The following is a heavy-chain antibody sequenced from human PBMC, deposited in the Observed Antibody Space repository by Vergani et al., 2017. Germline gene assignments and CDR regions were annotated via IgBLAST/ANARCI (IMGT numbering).Heavy chain of an antibody. Sequence: EVQLVESGGGLVQPGGSLRLSCAASGFTFDDYAMHWVRQAPGKGLEWVSGISWNSGSIGYADSVKGRFTISRDNAKNSLYLQMNSLRAEDTAVYYCARDAVVVTAGVWWYFDLWGRGTLVTVSS. J-gene: IGHJ2*01. V-gene: IGHV3-9*01. CDR1: GFTFDDYA. CDR2: ISWNSGSI. D-gene: IGHD2-21*02. CDR3: ARDAVVVTAGVWWYFDL.